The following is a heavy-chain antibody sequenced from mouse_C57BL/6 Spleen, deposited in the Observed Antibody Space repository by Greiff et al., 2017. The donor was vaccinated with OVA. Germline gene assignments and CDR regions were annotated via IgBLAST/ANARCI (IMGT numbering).Heavy chain of an antibody. CDR1: GYTFTSYW. Sequence: VKLQQPGAELVRPGSSVKLSCKASGYTFTSYWMDWVKQRPGQGLEWIGNIYPSDSETHYNQKFKDKATLTVDKSSSTAYMQLSSLTSEDSAVYYCARPPSFAYWGQGTLVTVSA. CDR2: IYPSDSET. J-gene: IGHJ3*01. CDR3: ARPPSFAY. V-gene: IGHV1-61*01.